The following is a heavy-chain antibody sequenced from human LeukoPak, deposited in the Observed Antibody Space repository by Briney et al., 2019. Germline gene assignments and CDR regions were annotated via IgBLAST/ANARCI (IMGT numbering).Heavy chain of an antibody. J-gene: IGHJ4*02. CDR2: YHIGNT. V-gene: IGHV4-39*01. D-gene: IGHD1-26*01. CDR3: ARAGGYSGSYYEFDY. Sequence: SETLSLTCTVSGVSIRGDTYYWGWIRQPPGKGLEWIGNYHIGNTYYNPSLKSRVTISEDTSKNQFALRVNSVTAADTAVYYCARAGGYSGSYYEFDYWGQGTLVTVSS. CDR1: GVSIRGDTYY.